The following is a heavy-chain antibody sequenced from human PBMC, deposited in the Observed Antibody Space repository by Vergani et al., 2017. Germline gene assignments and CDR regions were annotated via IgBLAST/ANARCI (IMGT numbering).Heavy chain of an antibody. CDR1: GFTFDDYA. CDR2: IVWNSGSI. V-gene: IGHV3-9*01. J-gene: IGHJ6*03. Sequence: EVQLVESGGGLVQPGRSLRLSCAASGFTFDDYAMHWVRQAPGKGLEWVSGIVWNSGSIGYADSVKGRFTISRDNAKNSLYLQMNSLRAEDTALYYCAKAGIAAADIYYYYYYMDVWGKGTTVTVSS. D-gene: IGHD6-13*01. CDR3: AKAGIAAADIYYYYYYMDV.